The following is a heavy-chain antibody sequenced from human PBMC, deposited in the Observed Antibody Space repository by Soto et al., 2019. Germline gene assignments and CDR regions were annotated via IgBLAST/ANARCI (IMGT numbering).Heavy chain of an antibody. J-gene: IGHJ6*02. CDR1: GGSISSSSYY. Sequence: SETLSLTCTVSGGSISSSSYYWGWIRQPPGKGLEWIGSIYYSGSTYYNPSLKSRVTISVDTSKNQFSLKLSSVTAADTAVYYCARPIRSGRRDYYYGMDVWGQGTTVTVSS. CDR3: ARPIRSGRRDYYYGMDV. CDR2: IYYSGST. V-gene: IGHV4-39*01. D-gene: IGHD6-19*01.